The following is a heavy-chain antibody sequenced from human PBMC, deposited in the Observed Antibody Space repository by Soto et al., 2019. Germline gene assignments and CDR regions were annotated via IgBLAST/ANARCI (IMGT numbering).Heavy chain of an antibody. Sequence: GGSLRLSCAASGFTFDDYAMHWVRQAPGKGLEWVSGISWNSGSIGYADSVKGRFTISRDNAKNSLYLQMNSLRAEDTALYYCAKSPRQLEPLFDYWGQGTLVTVSS. J-gene: IGHJ4*02. CDR3: AKSPRQLEPLFDY. D-gene: IGHD1-1*01. V-gene: IGHV3-9*01. CDR1: GFTFDDYA. CDR2: ISWNSGSI.